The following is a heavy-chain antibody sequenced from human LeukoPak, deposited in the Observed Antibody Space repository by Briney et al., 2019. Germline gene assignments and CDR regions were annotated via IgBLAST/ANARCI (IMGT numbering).Heavy chain of an antibody. CDR1: ADSISSTNW. CDR2: IYHSGST. Sequence: TSETLSLTCAVSADSISSTNWWTWVRQPPGKGLEWIGEIYHSGSTNYNPSLKGRVTISLDNSKNQFSLKLNSVTAADTAVYYCARGGNSAWYFDYWGQGTLVTVSS. J-gene: IGHJ4*02. V-gene: IGHV4-4*02. D-gene: IGHD6-19*01. CDR3: ARGGNSAWYFDY.